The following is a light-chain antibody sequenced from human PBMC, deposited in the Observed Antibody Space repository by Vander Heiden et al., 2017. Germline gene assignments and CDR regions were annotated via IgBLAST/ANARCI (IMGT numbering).Light chain of an antibody. CDR2: KAS. CDR1: QSISSW. V-gene: IGKV1-5*03. Sequence: EIQMTQSPSPLSAPVGDRVTITCRASQSISSWLAWYQQKPGKAPKLLSYKASSLESGVPSRFSGSGSGTEFTLTISSLQPDDFATYYCQQYNNYWTFGPGTKVEIK. CDR3: QQYNNYWT. J-gene: IGKJ1*01.